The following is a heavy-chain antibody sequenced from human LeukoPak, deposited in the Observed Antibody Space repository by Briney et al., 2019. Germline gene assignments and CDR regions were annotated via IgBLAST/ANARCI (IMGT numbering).Heavy chain of an antibody. Sequence: ASVKVSCKASGGTFSSYAINWVRQATGQGLEWMGWMNPNSGNTGYAQKFQGRVTMTRNTSISTAYMELSSLRSEDTAVYYCARGRSNLRLLGLLNYYYYGMDVWGQGTTVTVSS. CDR2: MNPNSGNT. CDR1: GGTFSSYA. V-gene: IGHV1-8*02. CDR3: ARGRSNLRLLGLLNYYYYGMDV. J-gene: IGHJ6*02. D-gene: IGHD3-3*01.